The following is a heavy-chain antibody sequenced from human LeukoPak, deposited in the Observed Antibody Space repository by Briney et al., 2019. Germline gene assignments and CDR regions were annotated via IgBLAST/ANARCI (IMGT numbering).Heavy chain of an antibody. Sequence: GESLKISCKASGYSFTTYRIGWVRQMPGKGLEWMGTFYPGDSDTRYNPSFQGQVTVSADKSVTTAYLQWSSLKASDTAMYYCARAYGDLLFMDVWGQGTTVTVSS. CDR3: ARAYGDLLFMDV. CDR2: FYPGDSDT. CDR1: GYSFTTYR. D-gene: IGHD4-17*01. V-gene: IGHV5-51*01. J-gene: IGHJ6*02.